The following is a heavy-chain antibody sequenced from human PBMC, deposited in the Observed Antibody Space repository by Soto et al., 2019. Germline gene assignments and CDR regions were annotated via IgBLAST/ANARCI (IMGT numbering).Heavy chain of an antibody. Sequence: ASVKVSCKTSGYTFTSYYMHWVRQAPGQGLEWMGIINPSGGSTSYAQKFQGRVSMTRDTSTSTVYMELSSLRSEDTAVYYCAREIRSSRWLQFGFAYWGQGTLVTVSS. J-gene: IGHJ4*02. CDR1: GYTFTSYY. D-gene: IGHD5-12*01. V-gene: IGHV1-46*01. CDR3: AREIRSSRWLQFGFAY. CDR2: INPSGGST.